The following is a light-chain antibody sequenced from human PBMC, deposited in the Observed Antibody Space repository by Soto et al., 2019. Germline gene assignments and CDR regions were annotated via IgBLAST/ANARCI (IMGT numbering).Light chain of an antibody. CDR1: QSVSSA. CDR3: QQYIKGPPTFT. V-gene: IGKV3-15*01. J-gene: IGKJ2*01. Sequence: EIVMTQSPATLSVSPGERVTLSCRASQSVSSALAWYQQKPGQAPRLLIYAASTRATGIPARFSGSGSGTEFTLAISSLQSEDFAVYYCQQYIKGPPTFTFGQGTKLEIK. CDR2: AAS.